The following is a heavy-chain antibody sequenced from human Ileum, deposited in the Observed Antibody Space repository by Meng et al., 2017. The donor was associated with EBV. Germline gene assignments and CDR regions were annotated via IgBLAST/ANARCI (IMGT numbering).Heavy chain of an antibody. CDR3: ARRDTAWFDP. Sequence: LNLQDSDPGLGKPSETLSPTCSVSGGSITSYSYSWGWIRQPPGKGLEWIATIYHTGSTYYNPSLKSRVTISVDTSKNEFSLKVTSVTAADTALYYCARRDTAWFDPWGRGTLVTVSS. CDR2: IYHTGST. J-gene: IGHJ5*02. D-gene: IGHD2-21*02. V-gene: IGHV4-39*01. CDR1: GGSITSYSYS.